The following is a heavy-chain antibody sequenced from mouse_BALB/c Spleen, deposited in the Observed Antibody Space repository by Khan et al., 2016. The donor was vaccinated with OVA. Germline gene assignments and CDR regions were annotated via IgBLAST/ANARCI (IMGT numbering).Heavy chain of an antibody. CDR1: GFTFSNFG. V-gene: IGHV5-17*02. CDR2: ISSGISTI. J-gene: IGHJ4*01. Sequence: EVELVESGGGLVQPGGSRKLSCAASGFTFSNFGLYWVRQAPEKGLEWVAYISSGISTIYYAASVKGRFTISRDNPKNTLFLQMTSLRSADTAMYYCASPVITTANGAMDYWGQGTSVTVSS. D-gene: IGHD1-2*01. CDR3: ASPVITTANGAMDY.